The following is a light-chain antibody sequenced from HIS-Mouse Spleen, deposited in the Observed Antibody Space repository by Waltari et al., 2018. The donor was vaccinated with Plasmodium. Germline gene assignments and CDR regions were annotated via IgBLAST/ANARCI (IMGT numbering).Light chain of an antibody. CDR3: SSYAGSNNWV. V-gene: IGLV2-8*01. Sequence: QSALTQPPSASGSPGQSVTISCTGTSSDVGGYNSVSWYQQHPGKAPKLMLYEVSQRPSGGPERCSGAKSGNTASLTVSGLQAEDEADYYCSSYAGSNNWVFGGGTKLTVL. J-gene: IGLJ3*02. CDR2: EVS. CDR1: SSDVGGYNS.